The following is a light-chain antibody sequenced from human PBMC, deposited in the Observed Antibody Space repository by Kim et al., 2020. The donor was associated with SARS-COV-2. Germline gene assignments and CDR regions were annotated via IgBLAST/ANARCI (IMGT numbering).Light chain of an antibody. CDR1: SSDVGGYNY. J-gene: IGLJ3*02. Sequence: QSALTQPASVSGSPGQSITISCTGTSSDVGGYNYVSWYQQHPGKAPKLMIYDVSKRSSGVSNRFSGSKSGNTASLPISGLRAEDEADYYCSSYTSSSTWVFGGGTQLTVL. CDR2: DVS. CDR3: SSYTSSSTWV. V-gene: IGLV2-14*01.